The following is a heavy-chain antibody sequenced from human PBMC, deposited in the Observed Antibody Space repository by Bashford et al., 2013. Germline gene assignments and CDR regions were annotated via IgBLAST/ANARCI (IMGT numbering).Heavy chain of an antibody. V-gene: IGHV3-30-3*01. Sequence: GSLRLSCAASGFTISRYALLWVRQAPGKGLEWVAVVSYDGSNKYYADSVKGRFTISRDNSKNTLYLQMNSLRAEDTAVYYCARDSRSGLWFRELPDTGMDVWGQGTTVTVSS. D-gene: IGHD3-10*01. CDR1: GFTISRYA. CDR2: VSYDGSNK. CDR3: ARDSRSGLWFRELPDTGMDV. J-gene: IGHJ6*02.